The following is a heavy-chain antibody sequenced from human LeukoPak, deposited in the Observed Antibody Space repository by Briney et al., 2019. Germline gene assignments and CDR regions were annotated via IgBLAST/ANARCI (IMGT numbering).Heavy chain of an antibody. Sequence: GGSLRLSCAASGFTFSSYGMHWVRQAPGKGLEWVAVIWYDGSNKYYADSVKGRFTISRDNSKNTLYLQMNSLRAEDTAVYYCARGYYDSSGYSPGFDYWGQGTLVTVSS. J-gene: IGHJ4*02. V-gene: IGHV3-33*01. CDR2: IWYDGSNK. D-gene: IGHD3-22*01. CDR3: ARGYYDSSGYSPGFDY. CDR1: GFTFSSYG.